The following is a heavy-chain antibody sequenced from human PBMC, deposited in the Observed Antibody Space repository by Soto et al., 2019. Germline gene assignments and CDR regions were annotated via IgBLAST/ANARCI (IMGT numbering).Heavy chain of an antibody. J-gene: IGHJ4*02. CDR1: GFTFSSYS. Sequence: EVQLVESGGGLVKPGGSLRLSCAASGFTFSSYSMHWVRKAPGKGLEWVSAISSSSSYIYYADSVKGRFTISRDNAKNSLYLQMNSLRAEDTAVYYCARDKSSSGWYEDYWGQGTLVTVSS. V-gene: IGHV3-21*01. CDR2: ISSSSSYI. D-gene: IGHD6-19*01. CDR3: ARDKSSSGWYEDY.